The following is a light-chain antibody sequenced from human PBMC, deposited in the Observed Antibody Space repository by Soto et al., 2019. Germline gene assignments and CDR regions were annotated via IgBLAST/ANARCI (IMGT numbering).Light chain of an antibody. CDR2: VVS. CDR1: QGIRNE. Sequence: DIQMTQSPSSLSASVGDRVTITCRASQGIRNELLGWYQQKPGKAPKCLIYVVSSLQSGVPSRFSGSGSGTEFTLTISSLQPDDFATYYCLQHDTYPMTFGQGTKLEIK. CDR3: LQHDTYPMT. J-gene: IGKJ1*01. V-gene: IGKV1-17*01.